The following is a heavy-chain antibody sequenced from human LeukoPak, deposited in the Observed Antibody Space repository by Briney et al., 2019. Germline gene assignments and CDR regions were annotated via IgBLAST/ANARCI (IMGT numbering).Heavy chain of an antibody. CDR2: ISAYNGNT. CDR1: GYTFTSYG. V-gene: IGHV1-18*04. D-gene: IGHD2-2*01. J-gene: IGHJ1*01. Sequence: ASVKVSCKASGYTFTSYGISWVRQAPGQGLEWMGWISAYNGNTNYAQKLQGRVTMTTDTSTSTAYMELRSLRSDDTAVYYCARDTYCDSISCRFTRVQHWGQGTLVTVSS. CDR3: ARDTYCDSISCRFTRVQH.